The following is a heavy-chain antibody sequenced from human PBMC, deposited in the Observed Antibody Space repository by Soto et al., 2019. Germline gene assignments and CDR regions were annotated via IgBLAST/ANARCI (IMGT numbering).Heavy chain of an antibody. J-gene: IGHJ4*02. CDR1: GYTFASYG. CDR2: NSAHTGNT. Sequence: QVQLVQSGPEVKKPGASVKVSCKASGYTFASYGISWVRQAPGQGLEWVGWNSAHTGNTDYAQKFQGRVTMTTETSTSTAYMELRSLRSDDTALYSCARALPFQHTTSRPSVDYWGQGTLVTVSS. V-gene: IGHV1-18*01. D-gene: IGHD1-26*01. CDR3: ARALPFQHTTSRPSVDY.